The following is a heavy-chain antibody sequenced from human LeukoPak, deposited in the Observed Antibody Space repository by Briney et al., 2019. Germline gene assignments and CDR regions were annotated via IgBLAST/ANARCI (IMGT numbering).Heavy chain of an antibody. CDR2: INPSGGST. V-gene: IGHV1-46*01. CDR3: ARGPGLAKVVAGTRGWNY. Sequence: GASVKVSCKASGYTFTSYYIHWVRQAPGQGLEWMGIINPSGGSTSYAQKFQGRVTVTRDTSTSTVYMELSSLRSEDTAVYYCARGPGLAKVVAGTRGWNYWGQGTLVTVSS. D-gene: IGHD6-19*01. J-gene: IGHJ4*02. CDR1: GYTFTSYY.